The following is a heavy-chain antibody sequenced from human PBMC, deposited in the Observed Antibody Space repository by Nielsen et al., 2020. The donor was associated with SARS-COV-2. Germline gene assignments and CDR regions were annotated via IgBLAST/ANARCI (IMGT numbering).Heavy chain of an antibody. CDR3: AKDRSRAYNWNAMGY. J-gene: IGHJ4*02. CDR2: ISYDGSNK. D-gene: IGHD1-1*01. Sequence: GESLKISCAASGFTFSSYGMHWVRQAPGKGLEWVAVISYDGSNKYYADSVKGRFTISRDNSKNTLYLQMNSLRAEDTAVYYCAKDRSRAYNWNAMGYWGQGTLVTVSS. CDR1: GFTFSSYG. V-gene: IGHV3-30*18.